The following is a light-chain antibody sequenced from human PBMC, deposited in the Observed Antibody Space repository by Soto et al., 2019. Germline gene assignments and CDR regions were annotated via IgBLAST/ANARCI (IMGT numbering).Light chain of an antibody. CDR3: QQYDSYLT. J-gene: IGKJ4*01. Sequence: DIQMTQSPSTLSASVGDRVTITCRASQSISSWVAWYQQKPGKAPKLMIYKASSLESGVPSRLRGSGSGTELTLTISSLQPDDFSTYDCQQYDSYLTFGGGTKVEIK. CDR1: QSISSW. CDR2: KAS. V-gene: IGKV1-5*03.